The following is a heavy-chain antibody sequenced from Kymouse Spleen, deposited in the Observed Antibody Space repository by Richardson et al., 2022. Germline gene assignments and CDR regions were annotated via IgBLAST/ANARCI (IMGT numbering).Heavy chain of an antibody. V-gene: IGHV4-39*01. J-gene: IGHJ6*02. CDR2: IYYSGST. CDR3: AREPIIVGATDYYYYGMDV. D-gene: IGHD1-26*01. Sequence: QLQLQESGPGLVKPSETLSLTCTVSGGSISSSSYYWGWIRQPPGKGLEWIGSIYYSGSTYYNPSLKSRVTISVDTSKNQFSLKLSSVTAADTAVYYCAREPIIVGATDYYYYGMDVWGQGTTVTVSS. CDR1: GGSISSSSYY.